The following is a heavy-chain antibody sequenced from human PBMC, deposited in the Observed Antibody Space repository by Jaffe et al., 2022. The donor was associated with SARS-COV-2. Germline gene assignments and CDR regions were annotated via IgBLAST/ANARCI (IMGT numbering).Heavy chain of an antibody. V-gene: IGHV3-15*01. CDR2: IKSKTDGGTT. CDR3: TTDPRGDSSGYSAELYYFDY. D-gene: IGHD3-22*01. J-gene: IGHJ4*02. Sequence: EVQLVESGGGLVKPGGSLRLSCAASGFTFSNAWMSWVRQAPGKGLEWVGRIKSKTDGGTTDYAAPVKGRFTISRDDSKNTLYLQMNSLKTEDTAVYYCTTDPRGDSSGYSAELYYFDYWGQGTLVTVSS. CDR1: GFTFSNAW.